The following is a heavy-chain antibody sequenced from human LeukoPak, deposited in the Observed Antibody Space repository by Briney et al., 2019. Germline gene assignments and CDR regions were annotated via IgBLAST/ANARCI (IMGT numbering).Heavy chain of an antibody. CDR2: RKEDGSEK. D-gene: IGHD3-16*01. Sequence: GGSLRPSCADSGFTFSKYWMSWVRQAPGKGLEWVARRKEDGSEKYYVDSVKGRFTISRDNTKNSMYLQMNSLRAEDTAVYYCARNGLIGFDYWSQGTLVTVSS. CDR1: GFTFSKYW. J-gene: IGHJ4*02. CDR3: ARNGLIGFDY. V-gene: IGHV3-7*04.